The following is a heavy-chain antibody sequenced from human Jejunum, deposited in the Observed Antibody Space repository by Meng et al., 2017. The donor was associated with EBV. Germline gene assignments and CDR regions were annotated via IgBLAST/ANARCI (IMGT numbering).Heavy chain of an antibody. CDR1: GGSINTNIYN. Sequence: QLQLQESGPGLVKPSETLSLTCTVSGGSINTNIYNWGWIRQPPGKALEWIGTVCRSWSNYNPSLKSRVTISVDTSKNQFSLKVNSVTAADTAVYYCVMGPDYAKSGYWGQGILVTVSS. CDR2: VCRSWS. J-gene: IGHJ4*02. CDR3: VMGPDYAKSGY. D-gene: IGHD4-17*01. V-gene: IGHV4-39*01.